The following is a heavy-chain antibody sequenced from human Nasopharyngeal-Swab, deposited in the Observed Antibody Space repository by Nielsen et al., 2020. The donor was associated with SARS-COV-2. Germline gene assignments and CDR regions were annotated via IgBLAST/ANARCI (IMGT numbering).Heavy chain of an antibody. Sequence: SETLSLTCTVSGGSISSYYWSWVRQPPGKGLEWIGSILYSGSPNYNPSLKSRVTISRDLSKNQFSLNLSSVTAADTAVYFCARGAYLASAYLGSGEWGRGTLVTVSS. J-gene: IGHJ4*02. CDR1: GGSISSYY. V-gene: IGHV4-59*01. D-gene: IGHD3-10*01. CDR2: ILYSGSP. CDR3: ARGAYLASAYLGSGE.